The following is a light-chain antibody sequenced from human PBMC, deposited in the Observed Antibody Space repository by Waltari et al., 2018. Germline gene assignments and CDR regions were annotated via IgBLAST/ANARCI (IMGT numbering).Light chain of an antibody. J-gene: IGLJ2*01. Sequence: SSELTQDTAVSVAMGQTVRNTCQGDSLRSYYASRYQRRPGQAPILVIYDKNNRPSGVPDRFSGSSSHNTGSLTITGAQAEDEASYYCHSRDASGVAGSFGGGTKLTVL. CDR3: HSRDASGVAGS. CDR2: DKN. CDR1: SLRSYY. V-gene: IGLV3-19*01.